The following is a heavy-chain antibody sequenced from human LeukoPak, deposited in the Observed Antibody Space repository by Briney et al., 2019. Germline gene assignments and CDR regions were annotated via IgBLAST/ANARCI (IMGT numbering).Heavy chain of an antibody. D-gene: IGHD6-19*01. Sequence: GGSLRLSCSASRFTLSSYTMNGVRQTPGKGLEWVSSSSISGGYIYYADSVKGRFTITRDNANNSLYLQMNSLRAEDTGVYYCARDEQWLGIWGQGKVIIVSA. J-gene: IGHJ4*02. CDR1: RFTLSSYT. CDR3: ARDEQWLGI. CDR2: SSISGGYI. V-gene: IGHV3-21*01.